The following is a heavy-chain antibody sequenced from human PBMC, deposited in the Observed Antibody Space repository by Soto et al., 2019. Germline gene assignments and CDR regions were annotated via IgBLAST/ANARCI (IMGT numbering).Heavy chain of an antibody. CDR1: GGSISSYY. CDR3: ARDLYCRGDCGRLLDY. CDR2: IYYSGST. D-gene: IGHD2-21*02. Sequence: TLSLTCTVSGGSISSYYWSWIRQPPGKGLEWIGYIYYSGSTNYNPSLKSRVTISVDTSKNQFSLKLSSVTAADTAVYYCARDLYCRGDCGRLLDYWGQGTLVTVYS. J-gene: IGHJ4*02. V-gene: IGHV4-59*01.